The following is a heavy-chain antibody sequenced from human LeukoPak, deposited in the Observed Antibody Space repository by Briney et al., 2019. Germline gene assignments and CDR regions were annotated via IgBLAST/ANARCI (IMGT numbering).Heavy chain of an antibody. J-gene: IGHJ1*01. D-gene: IGHD2-2*01. CDR2: ISAYSGNT. CDR1: GHTFTSNG. CDR3: ARSGYCSSTSCYGAEYFQH. V-gene: IGHV1-18*01. Sequence: PEASLKVSCKASGHTFTSNGISWVRQAPGQGLEWMGWISAYSGNTNYALKLQGRVTMTTDTSTSTAYMELRSLRSDDTAVYYCARSGYCSSTSCYGAEYFQHWGQGTLVTVSS.